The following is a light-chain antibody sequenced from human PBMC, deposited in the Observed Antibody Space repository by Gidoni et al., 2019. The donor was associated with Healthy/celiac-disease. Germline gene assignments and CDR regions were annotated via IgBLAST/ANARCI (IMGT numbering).Light chain of an antibody. CDR2: EVS. CDR1: SSDVGGYNY. V-gene: IGLV2-8*01. J-gene: IGLJ2*01. Sequence: QSALTQPPSASGSPGQSVTISCTGTSSDVGGYNYVSWYQQHPGKAPHLMLYEVSKRPSGVPDRFSGFKSGNTASLTVSGLQAEDEADYYCSSYAGSNNYVVFGGGTKLTVL. CDR3: SSYAGSNNYVV.